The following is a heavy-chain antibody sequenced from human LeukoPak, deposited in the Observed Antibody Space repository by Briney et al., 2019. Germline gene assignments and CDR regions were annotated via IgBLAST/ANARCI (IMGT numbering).Heavy chain of an antibody. J-gene: IGHJ4*02. D-gene: IGHD3-10*01. V-gene: IGHV1-18*04. CDR1: GYTFSSYG. CDR2: ISAYNGNI. CDR3: AREHGSGTYYNPVGFDY. Sequence: ASMKVSCKASGYTFSSYGISWVRQAPGQGLEWMGWISAYNGNINYIEKFQGRVTMTTDTSTSTAYMELRSLRSDDTAVYYCAREHGSGTYYNPVGFDYWGQGTLVTVSS.